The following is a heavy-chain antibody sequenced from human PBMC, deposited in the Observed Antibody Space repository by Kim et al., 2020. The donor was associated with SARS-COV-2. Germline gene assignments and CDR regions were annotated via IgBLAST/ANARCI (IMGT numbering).Heavy chain of an antibody. CDR1: GYSFTSYW. Sequence: GESLKISCKGSGYSFTSYWISWVRQMPGKGLEWMGRIDPSDSYTNYSPSFQGHVTISADKSISTAYLQWSSLKASDTAMYYCARHPHPLLWFGELLRNPRFDPWGQGTLVTVSS. D-gene: IGHD3-10*01. J-gene: IGHJ5*02. V-gene: IGHV5-10-1*01. CDR3: ARHPHPLLWFGELLRNPRFDP. CDR2: IDPSDSYT.